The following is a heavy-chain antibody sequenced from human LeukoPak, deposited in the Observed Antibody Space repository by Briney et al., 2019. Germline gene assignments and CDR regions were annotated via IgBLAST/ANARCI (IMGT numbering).Heavy chain of an antibody. D-gene: IGHD3-22*01. J-gene: IGHJ4*02. CDR3: ARARVSYYDSSGPLVY. CDR2: INHSGST. CDR1: GGSFSGYY. V-gene: IGHV4-34*01. Sequence: SETLSLTCAVYGGSFSGYYWSWIRQPPGKGLEWIEEINHSGSTNYNPSLKSRVTISVDTSKNQFSLKLSSVTAADTAVYYCARARVSYYDSSGPLVYWGQGTLVTVSS.